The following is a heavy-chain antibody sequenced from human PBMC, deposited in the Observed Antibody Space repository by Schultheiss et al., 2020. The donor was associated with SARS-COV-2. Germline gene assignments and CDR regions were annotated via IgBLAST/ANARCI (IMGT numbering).Heavy chain of an antibody. V-gene: IGHV1-69*13. CDR1: GGTFSSYA. D-gene: IGHD3-3*01. CDR3: ATGPIFGVANWFDP. Sequence: SVKVSCKASGGTFSSYAITWVRQAPGQGLEWMGGIIPIFGTANYAQKFQGRVTITADESTSTAYMELSSLRSEDTAVYYCATGPIFGVANWFDPWGQGTLVTVSS. CDR2: IIPIFGTA. J-gene: IGHJ5*02.